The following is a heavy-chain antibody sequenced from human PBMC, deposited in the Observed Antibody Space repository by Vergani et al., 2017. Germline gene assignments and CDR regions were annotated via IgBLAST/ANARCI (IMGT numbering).Heavy chain of an antibody. CDR3: ARDRRYYYDSSGYSTYNWFDP. Sequence: EVQLLESGGGLVQPGGSLRLSCAASGFTFSSYAMSWVRQAPGKGLEWVSAISGSGGSTYYADSVKGRFTISRDNSKNTLYLQMNSLRAEDTAVYYCARDRRYYYDSSGYSTYNWFDPWGQGTLVTVSS. D-gene: IGHD3-22*01. CDR1: GFTFSSYA. J-gene: IGHJ5*02. V-gene: IGHV3-23*01. CDR2: ISGSGGST.